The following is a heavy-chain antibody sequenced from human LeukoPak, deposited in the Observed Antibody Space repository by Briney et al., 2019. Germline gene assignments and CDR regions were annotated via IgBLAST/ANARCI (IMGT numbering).Heavy chain of an antibody. D-gene: IGHD3-9*01. CDR2: ISGNGGST. CDR1: GFTFSSYA. V-gene: IGHV3-23*01. CDR3: ARDPGYAIYYYGY. J-gene: IGHJ4*02. Sequence: PGGSLRLSCAASGFTFSSYAMSWVRQAPGKGLEWVSTISGNGGSTYYADSVKGRFSISRDNSKNTLYLQMNSLRAEDTAVYYCARDPGYAIYYYGYWGQGLLVTVSS.